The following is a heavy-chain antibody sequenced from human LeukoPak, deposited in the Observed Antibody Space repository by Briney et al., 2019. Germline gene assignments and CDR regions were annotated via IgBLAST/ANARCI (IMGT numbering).Heavy chain of an antibody. Sequence: SETLSLTCAVYGGSFSGYYWSWIRQPPGKGLEWIGSIYYSGSTYYNPSLKSRVTISVDTSKNQFSLKLSSVTAADTAVYYCARQQAYYDFWSGYYTGHFFDYWGRGTLVTVSS. D-gene: IGHD3-3*01. CDR1: GGSFSGYY. CDR2: IYYSGST. J-gene: IGHJ4*02. V-gene: IGHV4-34*01. CDR3: ARQQAYYDFWSGYYTGHFFDY.